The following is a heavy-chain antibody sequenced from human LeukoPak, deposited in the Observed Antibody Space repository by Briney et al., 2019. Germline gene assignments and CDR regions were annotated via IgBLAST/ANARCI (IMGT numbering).Heavy chain of an antibody. D-gene: IGHD1-26*01. CDR3: TRTDSASSIDY. CDR1: GGSISTYY. V-gene: IGHV4-59*12. J-gene: IGHJ4*02. CDR2: IYYSGST. Sequence: KASETLSLTCTVSGGSISTYYWSWIRQPPGKGLEWIGYIYYSGSTNYNPSLKSRVTISVDTSKNQFSLRLSSVTAADTAVYYCTRTDSASSIDYWGQGTLVTVSS.